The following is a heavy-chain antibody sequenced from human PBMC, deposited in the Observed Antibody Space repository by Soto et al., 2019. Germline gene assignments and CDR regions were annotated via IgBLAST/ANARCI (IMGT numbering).Heavy chain of an antibody. Sequence: GALRLSCAASGCTFSSYSMNWVRQAPGKGLEWVSYISSSSSTIYHADSVKGRLTISRDNAKNSLYLQMNSLRDEDTAVYYCARGGYSGYDKPSRFDPWGQGTLVTVSS. CDR1: GCTFSSYS. J-gene: IGHJ5*02. V-gene: IGHV3-48*02. D-gene: IGHD5-12*01. CDR2: ISSSSSTI. CDR3: ARGGYSGYDKPSRFDP.